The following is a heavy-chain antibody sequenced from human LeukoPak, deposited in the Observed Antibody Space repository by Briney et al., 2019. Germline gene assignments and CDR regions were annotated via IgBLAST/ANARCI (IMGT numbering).Heavy chain of an antibody. V-gene: IGHV1-2*02. CDR1: GGTFSSYA. J-gene: IGHJ3*02. D-gene: IGHD2-2*02. CDR3: AIVPAAIRDAFDI. Sequence: ASVKVSCKASGGTFSSYAISWVRQAPGQGLEWMGWINPNSGGTNYAQKFQGRVTMTRDTSISTACMELSRLRSDDTAVYYCAIVPAAIRDAFDIWGQGTMVTVSS. CDR2: INPNSGGT.